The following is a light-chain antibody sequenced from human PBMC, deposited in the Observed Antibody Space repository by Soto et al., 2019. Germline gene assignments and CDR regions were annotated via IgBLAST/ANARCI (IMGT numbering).Light chain of an antibody. J-gene: IGLJ1*01. CDR2: EVS. CDR3: SSYTSSSTFYV. Sequence: QSALTQPASVSESAGQSITISCTGTSSDVSGYNYVSWYQQHPGKAPKLVIYEVSNRASGVSNRFSGTKSGNRASLTISGLQAEYEADYYCSSYTSSSTFYVFGTGTKVTVL. V-gene: IGLV2-14*01. CDR1: SSDVSGYNY.